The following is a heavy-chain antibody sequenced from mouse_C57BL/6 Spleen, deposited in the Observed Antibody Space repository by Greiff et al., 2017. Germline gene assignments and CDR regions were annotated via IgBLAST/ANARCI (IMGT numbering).Heavy chain of an antibody. CDR2: IDPETGGT. J-gene: IGHJ3*01. CDR1: GYTFTDYE. CDR3: TRDDGYYDVPAWFAY. Sequence: VQLQESGAELVRPGASVTLSCKASGYTFTDYEMHWVKQTPLHGLEWIGAIDPETGGTAYNQKFKGKAILTADKSSSTAYMELRSLTSEDSAVYYCTRDDGYYDVPAWFAYWGKGTLVTVSA. V-gene: IGHV1-15*01. D-gene: IGHD2-3*01.